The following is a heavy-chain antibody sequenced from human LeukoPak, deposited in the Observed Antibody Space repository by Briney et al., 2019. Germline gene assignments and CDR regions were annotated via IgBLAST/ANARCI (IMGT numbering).Heavy chain of an antibody. J-gene: IGHJ5*02. CDR1: GGSISSSNW. CDR2: IYHSGST. D-gene: IGHD3-10*01. Sequence: SGTLSLTCAVSGGSISSSNWWSWVRQPPGKGLEWIGEIYHSGSTNYNPSLKSRVTISVDTSKNQFSLKLSSVTAADTAVYYCARAVLWFGELFPPNWFDPWGQGTLVTVSS. CDR3: ARAVLWFGELFPPNWFDP. V-gene: IGHV4-4*02.